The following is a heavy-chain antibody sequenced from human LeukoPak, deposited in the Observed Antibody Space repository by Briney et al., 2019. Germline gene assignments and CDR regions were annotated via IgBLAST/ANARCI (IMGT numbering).Heavy chain of an antibody. D-gene: IGHD3-10*01. CDR3: ARVGADPGHFDY. V-gene: IGHV1-18*01. Sequence: ASVRLSCKDTGYSFTGYDRSWVPQAPGQGLEWIGWISTYSGNTNYAHNLQGRITMTTETSKSTAYMELRSLRSDDTAVYYCARVGADPGHFDYWGQGTQVTVSS. CDR1: GYSFTGYD. CDR2: ISTYSGNT. J-gene: IGHJ4*02.